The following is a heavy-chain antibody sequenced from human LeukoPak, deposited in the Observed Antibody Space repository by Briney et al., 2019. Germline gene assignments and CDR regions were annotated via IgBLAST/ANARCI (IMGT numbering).Heavy chain of an antibody. CDR3: ASRGNWNLDPPDYYYYYGMDV. Sequence: GESLKISCKGSGYSFTSYWIGWVRQMPGKGLEWMGIIYPGDSDTRYSPSFQGQVTISADKSISTAYLQWSSLKASDTAMYYCASRGNWNLDPPDYYYYYGMDVWGQGTTVTVSS. J-gene: IGHJ6*02. V-gene: IGHV5-51*01. CDR1: GYSFTSYW. D-gene: IGHD1-1*01. CDR2: IYPGDSDT.